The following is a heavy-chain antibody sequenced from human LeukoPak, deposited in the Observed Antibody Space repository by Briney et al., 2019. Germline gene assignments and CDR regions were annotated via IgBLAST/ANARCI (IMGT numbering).Heavy chain of an antibody. CDR3: ARDKGSSYLSSFDY. V-gene: IGHV4-59*01. CDR1: GGSISSYY. D-gene: IGHD6-6*01. J-gene: IGHJ4*02. Sequence: PSETLSLTCTVSGGSISSYYWSWIRQPPGKGLEWIGYIDYSGNTNYNPSLKSRVTISVDTSKNQFSLKLSSVTAADTAVYYCARDKGSSYLSSFDYWGQGTLVTVSS. CDR2: IDYSGNT.